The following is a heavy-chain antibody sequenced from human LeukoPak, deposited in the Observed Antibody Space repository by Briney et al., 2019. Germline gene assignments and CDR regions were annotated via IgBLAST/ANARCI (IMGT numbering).Heavy chain of an antibody. CDR2: ISSSGSTI. CDR3: ARGLGYYYDSSDYGGFDY. J-gene: IGHJ4*02. CDR1: GFTFSDYY. V-gene: IGHV3-11*04. Sequence: GSLRLSCAASGFTFSDYYMSWIRQAPGKGLEWVSYISSSGSTIYYADSVKCRFTISRDNAKNPLYLQMNSLRAEDTAVYYCARGLGYYYDSSDYGGFDYWGQGTLVTVSS. D-gene: IGHD3-22*01.